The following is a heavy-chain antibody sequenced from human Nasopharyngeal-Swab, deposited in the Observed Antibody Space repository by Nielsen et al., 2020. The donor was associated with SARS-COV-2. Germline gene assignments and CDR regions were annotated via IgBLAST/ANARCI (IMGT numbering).Heavy chain of an antibody. D-gene: IGHD3-3*02. V-gene: IGHV1-18*01. Sequence: ASVKVSCKASGYTFTSYGISWVRQAPGQGLEWMGWISAYNGDTNYAQKVQGRVTITTDTSTGTAYMELRSLRSDDTAVYYCARDGTHVGAFLNWLDPWGQGTLVTVSS. J-gene: IGHJ5*02. CDR3: ARDGTHVGAFLNWLDP. CDR2: ISAYNGDT. CDR1: GYTFTSYG.